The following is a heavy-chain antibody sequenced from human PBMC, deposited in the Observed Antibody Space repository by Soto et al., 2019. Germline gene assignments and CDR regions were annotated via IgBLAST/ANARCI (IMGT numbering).Heavy chain of an antibody. V-gene: IGHV4-34*01. CDR1: GGSFSGYY. CDR2: INHSGST. CDR3: AREPRRATVTTGAP. Sequence: QVQLQQWGAGLLKPSETLSLTCAVYGGSFSGYYWSWIRQPPGKGLEWIGEINHSGSTNYNPSLKSRVTISVGTSKNQFSLKLSSVTAADTAVYYCAREPRRATVTTGAPWGQGTLVTVSS. J-gene: IGHJ5*02. D-gene: IGHD4-17*01.